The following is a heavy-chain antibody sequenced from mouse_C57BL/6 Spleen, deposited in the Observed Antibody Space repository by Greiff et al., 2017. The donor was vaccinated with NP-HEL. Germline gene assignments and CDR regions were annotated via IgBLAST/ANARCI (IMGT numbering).Heavy chain of an antibody. D-gene: IGHD2-3*01. V-gene: IGHV1-52*01. CDR1: GYTFTSYW. J-gene: IGHJ2*01. Sequence: QVQLKQPGAELVRPGSSVKLSCKASGYTFTSYWMHWVKQRPIQGLEWIGNIDPSDSETHYNQKFKDKATLTVDKSSSTAYMQLSSLTSEDSAVYYCARSGDGYCDYWGQGTTLTVSS. CDR2: IDPSDSET. CDR3: ARSGDGYCDY.